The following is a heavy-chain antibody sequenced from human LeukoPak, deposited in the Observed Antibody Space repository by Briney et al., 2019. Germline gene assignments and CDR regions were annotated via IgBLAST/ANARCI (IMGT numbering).Heavy chain of an antibody. J-gene: IGHJ4*02. CDR2: IYNSGTT. CDR3: ARGKEVITMLRGLKPGYYFDY. Sequence: SETLSLTCTVSGGSISSNFWSWSRQPPGKGLEYIGYIYNSGTTNYNPSLKSRVTISVDTSKNQFSLKLSSVTAADTAVYYCARGKEVITMLRGLKPGYYFDYWGQGTLVTVSS. CDR1: GGSISSNF. D-gene: IGHD3-10*01. V-gene: IGHV4-59*01.